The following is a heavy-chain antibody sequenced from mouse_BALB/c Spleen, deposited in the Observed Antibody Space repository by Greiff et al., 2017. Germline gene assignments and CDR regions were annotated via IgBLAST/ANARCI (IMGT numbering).Heavy chain of an antibody. Sequence: VKLQQPGAELVKPGASVKLSCKASGYTFTSYYMYLVKQRPGQGLEWIGGINPSNGGTNFNEKFKSKATLTVDKSSSTAYMQLSSLTSEDSAVYYCTRDYRYPHYYAMDYWGQGTSVTVSS. V-gene: IGHV1S81*02. CDR2: INPSNGGT. J-gene: IGHJ4*01. CDR1: GYTFTSYY. CDR3: TRDYRYPHYYAMDY. D-gene: IGHD2-14*01.